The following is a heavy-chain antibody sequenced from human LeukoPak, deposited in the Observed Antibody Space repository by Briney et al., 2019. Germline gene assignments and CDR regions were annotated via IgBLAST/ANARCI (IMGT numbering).Heavy chain of an antibody. V-gene: IGHV3-7*03. J-gene: IGHJ4*02. CDR1: GFTFSSYA. D-gene: IGHD4-17*01. CDR3: AKTPVRTTWTSY. CDR2: IKQDGSEK. Sequence: GGSLRLSCAASGFTFSSYAMSWVRQAPGKGLEWVANIKQDGSEKYYVDSVKGRFTISRDDAKNSLYLQMNSLRAEDTAVYYCAKTPVRTTWTSYWGQGTLVTVSS.